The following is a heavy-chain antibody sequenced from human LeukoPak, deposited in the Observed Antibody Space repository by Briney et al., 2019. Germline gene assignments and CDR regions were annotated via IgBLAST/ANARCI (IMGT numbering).Heavy chain of an antibody. Sequence: GGSLRLSCAASGFTFSSYGMHWVRQAPGKGLEWVALISYDGSNKYYADSVKGRFTISRDNSKNTLYLQMNSLRAEDTAVYYCARDRYDYVWGSITDYWGQGTLVTVSS. CDR1: GFTFSSYG. J-gene: IGHJ4*02. V-gene: IGHV3-30*03. CDR2: ISYDGSNK. CDR3: ARDRYDYVWGSITDY. D-gene: IGHD3-16*01.